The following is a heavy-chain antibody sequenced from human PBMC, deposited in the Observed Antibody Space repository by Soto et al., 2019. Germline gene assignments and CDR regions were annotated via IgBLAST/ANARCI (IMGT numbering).Heavy chain of an antibody. V-gene: IGHV1-2*02. CDR1: GYTFTGYY. D-gene: IGHD2-2*01. Sequence: GASVKVSCKASGYTFTGYYMHWVRQAPGQGLEWMGWINPNSGGTNYAQKFQGRVTMTRDTSTSTVYMELSSLRSEDTAVYYCARDLSSSTSCYGFWGQGTLVTVSS. J-gene: IGHJ4*02. CDR2: INPNSGGT. CDR3: ARDLSSSTSCYGF.